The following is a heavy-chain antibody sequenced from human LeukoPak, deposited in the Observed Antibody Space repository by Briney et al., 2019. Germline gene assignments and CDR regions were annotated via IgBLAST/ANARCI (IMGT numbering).Heavy chain of an antibody. D-gene: IGHD2-15*01. CDR2: IYHSGST. J-gene: IGHJ4*02. CDR1: GYSISSGYY. V-gene: IGHV4-38-2*02. Sequence: SETLSLTCTVSGYSISSGYYWGWIRQPPGKGLEWIGSIYHSGSTYYNPSLKSRVTISVDTSKNQFSLKLSSVTAADTAVYYCARVLGYCTGGSCYGYFDYWGQGTLVTVSS. CDR3: ARVLGYCTGGSCYGYFDY.